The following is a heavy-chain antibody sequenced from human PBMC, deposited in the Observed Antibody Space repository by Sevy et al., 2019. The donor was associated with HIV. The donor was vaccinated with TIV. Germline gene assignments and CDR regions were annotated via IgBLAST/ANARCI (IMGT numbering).Heavy chain of an antibody. CDR1: GFTFTYAW. Sequence: GGSLRLSCAASGFTFTYAWMTWVRQAPGKGLEWVGRIKSKADGGTTDYAEPEKGRITISIDDSKNTLYLQMNRLKTEETAVYYCGTDPIIVLLVTNGMDVWGQGTTVTVSS. CDR2: IKSKADGGTT. J-gene: IGHJ6*02. D-gene: IGHD2-8*02. CDR3: GTDPIIVLLVTNGMDV. V-gene: IGHV3-15*01.